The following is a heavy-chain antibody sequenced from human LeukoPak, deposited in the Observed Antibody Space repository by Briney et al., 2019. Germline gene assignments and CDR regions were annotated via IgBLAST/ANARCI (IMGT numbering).Heavy chain of an antibody. V-gene: IGHV3-23*01. CDR2: ICGSGGNT. D-gene: IGHD3-10*01. CDR3: ARHHGSGSSSYFDY. J-gene: IGHJ4*02. CDR1: GFTFSSFP. Sequence: GGSLRLSCAASGFTFSSFPMSWVRQAPGKGLEWVPGICGSGGNTYYADSVKGRFTISRDNSKNTLYLQVNSLRADDTAVYYCARHHGSGSSSYFDYWGEPTLVSVCS.